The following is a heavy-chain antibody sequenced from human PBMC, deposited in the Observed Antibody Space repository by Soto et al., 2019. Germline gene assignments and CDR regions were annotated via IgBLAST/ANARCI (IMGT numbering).Heavy chain of an antibody. J-gene: IGHJ6*03. CDR3: ARDDVHCSGGRCYGVAMDD. CDR1: GFTVSSNY. Sequence: EVQLVESGGGLVQPGGSLRLSCAASGFTVSSNYMTWVRQAPGKGLEWVSPIRSGGRTYYAGSVKGRLTISRDNSKNTLFLQMNSLRVEDTAGYYWARDDVHCSGGRCYGVAMDDWGKGTTVTVSS. V-gene: IGHV3-66*01. D-gene: IGHD2-15*01. CDR2: IRSGGRT.